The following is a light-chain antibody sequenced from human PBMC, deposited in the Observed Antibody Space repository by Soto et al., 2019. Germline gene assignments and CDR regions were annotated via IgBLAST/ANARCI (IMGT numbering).Light chain of an antibody. V-gene: IGKV1-5*03. CDR1: ESVSSW. CDR3: QQYNAYSQS. J-gene: IGKJ1*01. CDR2: QAS. Sequence: DIQMTQSPSTLSSSVGDRVTITCRASESVSSWLAWYQQKPGKTPKLLIYQASTLETGVPSRFSGSGSGTEFTLTISSLQPDDFATYYCQQYNAYSQSFGQGTKVEIK.